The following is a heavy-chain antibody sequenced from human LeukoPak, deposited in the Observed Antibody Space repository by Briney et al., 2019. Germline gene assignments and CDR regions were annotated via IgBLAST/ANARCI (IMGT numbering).Heavy chain of an antibody. CDR1: GGXINSYY. V-gene: IGHV4-59*01. Sequence: PSETLSLTCTVSGGXINSYYCSWIRQPPGKGLEWIGYISYSGSTNYNPSLKSRVTISLDTSKNQFFLKLSSVTAADTALYYCARGNANWGQGTLVTVSS. J-gene: IGHJ1*01. CDR2: ISYSGST. CDR3: ARGNAN.